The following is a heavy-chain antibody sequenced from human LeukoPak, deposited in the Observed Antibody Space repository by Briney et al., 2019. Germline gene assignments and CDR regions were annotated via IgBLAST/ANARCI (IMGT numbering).Heavy chain of an antibody. D-gene: IGHD3-22*01. J-gene: IGHJ4*02. CDR2: FDLEDVKT. Sequence: ASVKVSCKVSGYTLTESSTHWWRQAPGKGREGREIFDLEDVKTIYANKFQVRVTITQYTSTDPAYMELSSLRSEDTAVYYCATSLVHYYDSSGPDYWGQGTLVTVSS. CDR3: ATSLVHYYDSSGPDY. CDR1: GYTLTESS. V-gene: IGHV1-24*01.